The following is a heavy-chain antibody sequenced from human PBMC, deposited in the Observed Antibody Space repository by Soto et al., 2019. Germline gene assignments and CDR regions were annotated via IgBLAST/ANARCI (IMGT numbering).Heavy chain of an antibody. CDR3: AKVGSERYSGQHSDY. V-gene: IGHV3-23*01. CDR1: GFTFSNYA. D-gene: IGHD5-12*01. CDR2: ISSSSGST. Sequence: EVQLLESGGGLVQPGGSLRLSCAASGFTFSNYAMNWVRQAPGKGLAWVSTISSSSGSTYYADSVKGRFTISRDNCKNCLYLQMNSLRGDDTAVYDCAKVGSERYSGQHSDYWGQGTLVTISS. J-gene: IGHJ4*02.